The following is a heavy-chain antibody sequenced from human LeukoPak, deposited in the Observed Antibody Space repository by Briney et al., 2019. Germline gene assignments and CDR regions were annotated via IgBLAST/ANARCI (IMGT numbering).Heavy chain of an antibody. CDR1: GDSISSSTYY. CDR3: ARGRSSIAARRSRNWFDP. CDR2: INHSGST. Sequence: SETLSLTCTVSGDSISSSTYYWGWIRQPPGKGLEWIGEINHSGSTNYNPSLKSRVTISVDTSKNQFSLKLSSVTAADTAVCYCARGRSSIAARRSRNWFDPWGQGTLVTVSS. V-gene: IGHV4-39*07. D-gene: IGHD6-6*01. J-gene: IGHJ5*02.